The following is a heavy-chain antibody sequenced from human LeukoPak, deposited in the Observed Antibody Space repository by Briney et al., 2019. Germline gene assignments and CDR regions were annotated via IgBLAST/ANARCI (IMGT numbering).Heavy chain of an antibody. Sequence: SSETLSLTCAVYGGSFSGYYWSWIRQPPGKGLEWIGEINHSGSTNYNPSLKSRVTISVDTSKNQFSLELSSVTAADTAVYYCARGRRWRITMIVVVSRFDPWGQGTLVTVSS. V-gene: IGHV4-34*01. CDR2: INHSGST. CDR3: ARGRRWRITMIVVVSRFDP. J-gene: IGHJ5*02. CDR1: GGSFSGYY. D-gene: IGHD3-22*01.